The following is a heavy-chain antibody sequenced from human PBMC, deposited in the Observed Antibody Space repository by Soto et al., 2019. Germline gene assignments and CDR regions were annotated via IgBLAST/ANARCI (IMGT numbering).Heavy chain of an antibody. J-gene: IGHJ3*02. CDR2: ISGSGVST. CDR3: AHPRGYGVFDAYDI. V-gene: IGHV3-23*01. CDR1: GFTFSTYA. Sequence: GGSLRPSCAASGFTFSTYAMSWVRQAPGKGLEWVSAISGSGVSTYSADSVRGRFTISRDNSINTLYLQMNNLRNEDTTVYYCAHPRGYGVFDAYDIWGQGTMVTVSS. D-gene: IGHD4-17*01.